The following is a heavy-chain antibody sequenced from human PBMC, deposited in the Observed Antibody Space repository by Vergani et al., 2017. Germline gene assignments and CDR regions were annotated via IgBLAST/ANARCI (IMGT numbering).Heavy chain of an antibody. J-gene: IGHJ6*02. V-gene: IGHV7-4-1*02. CDR3: ARDGSRFPRFGELSLPGVPYYYYGMDV. CDR1: GYTFSNYA. D-gene: IGHD3-10*01. Sequence: QVELVQSGSELKKPGASVTVSCKTSGYTFSNYAMNWVRHAPGHGPEWMGWIHTYTGNPMYARGFTGRWVFSLDTSVNTAYLQIRSLEAEDTAVYYCARDGSRFPRFGELSLPGVPYYYYGMDVWGQGTTVTVSS. CDR2: IHTYTGNP.